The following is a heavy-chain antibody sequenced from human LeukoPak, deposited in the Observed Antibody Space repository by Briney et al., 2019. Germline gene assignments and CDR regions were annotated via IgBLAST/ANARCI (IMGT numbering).Heavy chain of an antibody. V-gene: IGHV3-66*01. Sequence: GGSLRLSCAASGFTVSSNYMSWVRQAPGKGLEWVSVIYSGGSTYYADSVKGRFTISRDNSKNTLYLQMNSLRAEDTAVYYCARVKSGSYFDYWGQGTLVTVSS. CDR3: ARVKSGSYFDY. J-gene: IGHJ4*02. CDR2: IYSGGST. D-gene: IGHD1-26*01. CDR1: GFTVSSNY.